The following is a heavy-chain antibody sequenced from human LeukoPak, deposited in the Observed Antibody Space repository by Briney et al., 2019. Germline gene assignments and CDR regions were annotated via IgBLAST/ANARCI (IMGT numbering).Heavy chain of an antibody. V-gene: IGHV4-61*02. CDR2: IYTSGST. D-gene: IGHD6-13*01. CDR1: GGSISSGSYY. Sequence: SETLSLTCTVSGGSISSGSYYWSWIRQPAGKGLEWIGRIYTSGSTHYNPSLKSRVTISVDTSKNQFSLKLSSVTAADTAVYYCAGSSSSWYQVYWGQGTLVTVSS. J-gene: IGHJ4*02. CDR3: AGSSSSWYQVY.